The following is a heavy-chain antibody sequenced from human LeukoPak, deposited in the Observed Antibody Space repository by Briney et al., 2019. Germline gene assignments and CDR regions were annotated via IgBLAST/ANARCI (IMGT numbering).Heavy chain of an antibody. V-gene: IGHV4-30-4*01. J-gene: IGHJ4*02. CDR2: IYYSGST. D-gene: IGHD3-10*01. CDR1: GGSISSGDYY. CDR3: ARGVRDGSGSYYFDY. Sequence: SETLSLTCTVSGGSISSGDYYWSWIRQPPGKGLEWIGYIYYSGSTYYNPSLKSRVTISVDTPKNQFSLKLSSVTAADTAVYYCARGVRDGSGSYYFDYWGQGTLVTVSS.